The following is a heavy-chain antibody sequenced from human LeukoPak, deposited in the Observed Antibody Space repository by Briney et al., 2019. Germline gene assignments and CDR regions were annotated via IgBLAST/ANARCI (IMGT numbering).Heavy chain of an antibody. CDR1: GFTFSTYA. V-gene: IGHV3-23*01. J-gene: IGHJ4*02. D-gene: IGHD1-1*01. CDR3: AKGPWNLGSHLGY. Sequence: PGGSLRLSCAASGFTFSTYAMSWVRQAPGKGLEWISAISGSGDATYYADSVKGRLTFSRDNSKNTLYLQMDSLRAEDTAVYFCAKGPWNLGSHLGYWGQGTLVTVSS. CDR2: ISGSGDAT.